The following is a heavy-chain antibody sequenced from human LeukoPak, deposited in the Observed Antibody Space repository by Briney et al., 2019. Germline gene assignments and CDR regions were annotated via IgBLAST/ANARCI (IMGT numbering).Heavy chain of an antibody. Sequence: TPSETLSLTCAVYGGSFSGYYWSWIRQPPGKGLEWIGEINHSGSTNYNPSLKSRVTISVDTSKNQFSLKLSSVTAADTAAYYCARGCGNIVVVVAATRSGNWFDPWGQGTLVTVSS. J-gene: IGHJ5*02. CDR2: INHSGST. CDR1: GGSFSGYY. CDR3: ARGCGNIVVVVAATRSGNWFDP. D-gene: IGHD2-15*01. V-gene: IGHV4-34*01.